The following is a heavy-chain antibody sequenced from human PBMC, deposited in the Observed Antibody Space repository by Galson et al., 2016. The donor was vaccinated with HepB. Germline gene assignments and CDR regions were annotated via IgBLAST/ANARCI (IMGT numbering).Heavy chain of an antibody. CDR1: GFGFSHAW. CDR3: TFGATYDFWSGYYMLDP. Sequence: SLRLSCATSGFGFSHAWMHWVRQAPGKGLEWVGRIKSKNDGETTHYAAPVKGRFAISRDDSKNTLYLQINSLKTEDTAVYYCTFGATYDFWSGYYMLDPWGQGTLVTVSS. CDR2: IKSKNDGETT. V-gene: IGHV3-15*07. J-gene: IGHJ5*02. D-gene: IGHD3-3*01.